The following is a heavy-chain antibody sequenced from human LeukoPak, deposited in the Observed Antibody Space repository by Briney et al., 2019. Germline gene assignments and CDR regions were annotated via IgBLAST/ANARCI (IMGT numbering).Heavy chain of an antibody. V-gene: IGHV4-61*02. CDR1: GGSISSGSYY. D-gene: IGHD1-7*01. Sequence: SETLSLTCTVSGGSISSGSYYWSWIRQPAGKGLEWIGRIYTSGSTNYNPSLKSRVTISVDTSKNQFSLKLSSVTAADTAVYYCAREGGLELGRSEGFDPWGQGTLVTVSS. CDR3: AREGGLELGRSEGFDP. CDR2: IYTSGST. J-gene: IGHJ5*02.